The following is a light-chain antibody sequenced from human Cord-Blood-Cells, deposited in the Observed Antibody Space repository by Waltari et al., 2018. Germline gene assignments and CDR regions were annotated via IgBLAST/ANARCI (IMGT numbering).Light chain of an antibody. CDR2: LAS. J-gene: IGKJ1*01. V-gene: IGKV4-1*01. CDR3: QQYYSTWT. Sequence: DIVLTPSPDSLAVSLGERAPINCKSSQSVLYRSNNKNYLLWYQPKPGQPPKLLIYLASTRESGVPDRFSGSGSGTDFTLTISSLQAEDVAVYYCQQYYSTWTFGQGTKVEIK. CDR1: QSVLYRSNNKNY.